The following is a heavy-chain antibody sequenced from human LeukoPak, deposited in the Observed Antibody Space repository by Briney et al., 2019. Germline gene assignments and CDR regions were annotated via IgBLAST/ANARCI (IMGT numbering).Heavy chain of an antibody. J-gene: IGHJ1*01. Sequence: PSETLSLTCAVSGDSINGITWWSWVRQPPGKGLEWVSAISGSGGSTYYADSVKGRFTISRDNSKNTLYLQMNSLRAEDTAVYYCARMAPYYYDSSGPKDFQHWGQGTLVTVSS. CDR2: ISGSGGST. V-gene: IGHV3-23*01. D-gene: IGHD3-22*01. CDR3: ARMAPYYYDSSGPKDFQH. CDR1: GDSINGIT.